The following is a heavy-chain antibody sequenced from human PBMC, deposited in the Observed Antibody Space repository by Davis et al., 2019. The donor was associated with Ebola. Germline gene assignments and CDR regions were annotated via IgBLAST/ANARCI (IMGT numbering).Heavy chain of an antibody. V-gene: IGHV7-4-1*02. J-gene: IGHJ3*01. CDR1: GYTFTSYA. CDR3: ARAVYGVNGFDL. CDR2: VNTNSGTP. Sequence: ASVTVSCKASGYTFTSYAMNWVRQAPGQGLEWMAWVNTNSGTPTHAPGFTGRFVFSLDTSVTTAYLEISSLKTEDTAIYYCARAVYGVNGFDLWGQGTMVTVSS. D-gene: IGHD2-8*01.